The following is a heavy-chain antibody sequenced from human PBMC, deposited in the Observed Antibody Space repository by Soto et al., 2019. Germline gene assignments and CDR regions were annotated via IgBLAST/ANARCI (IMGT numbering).Heavy chain of an antibody. CDR1: GFTFSSYS. J-gene: IGHJ6*02. Sequence: GGSLRLSCAASGFTFSSYSMNWVRQAPGKGLEWVSYISSSSSTIYYADSVKGRFTISRDNAKNSLYLQMNSLRAEDTAVYYCAGYRSGYDSSDYYYGMDVWGQGTTVTVSS. CDR3: AGYRSGYDSSDYYYGMDV. V-gene: IGHV3-48*01. D-gene: IGHD5-12*01. CDR2: ISSSSSTI.